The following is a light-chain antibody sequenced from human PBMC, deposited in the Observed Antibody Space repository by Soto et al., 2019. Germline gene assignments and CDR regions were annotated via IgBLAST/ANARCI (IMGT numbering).Light chain of an antibody. CDR3: QSYDISMSAWV. V-gene: IGLV1-40*01. CDR2: GNS. CDR1: TSNIGAPYD. Sequence: HSVLTQPPSVSGAPGQRVTISCTGSTSNIGAPYDVHWYQHLPGTAPQLLIYGNSARPSGVPDRFSGSKSGTSASLTITRLQAEDEADYYCQSYDISMSAWVFGGGTKLTVL. J-gene: IGLJ3*02.